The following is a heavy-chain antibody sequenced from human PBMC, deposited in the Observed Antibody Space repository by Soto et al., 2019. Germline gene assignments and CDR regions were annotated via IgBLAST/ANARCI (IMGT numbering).Heavy chain of an antibody. CDR2: IVVGSGNT. CDR3: AALPHYYDSSGYFNY. CDR1: RFTFTSSA. J-gene: IGHJ4*02. D-gene: IGHD3-22*01. V-gene: IGHV1-58*01. Sequence: SVKVSCKASRFTFTSSAVPWVRQARGQRLEWIGWIVVGSGNTNYAQKFQERVTITRDMSTSTAYMELSSLRSEDTAVYYCAALPHYYDSSGYFNYWGQGTLVTVSS.